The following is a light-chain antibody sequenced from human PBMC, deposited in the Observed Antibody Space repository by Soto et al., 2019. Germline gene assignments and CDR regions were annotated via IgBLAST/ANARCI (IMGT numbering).Light chain of an antibody. Sequence: QSALTQPRSVSGSPGQSVTISCTGTNSDVGGYNYVSWYQQHPGKAPKLIIYDVSKRPSGVPDRFSGSKSGNTASLTISGLQAEDEADYYCCSSAGTYTSVFGGGTKLTVL. J-gene: IGLJ3*02. CDR3: CSSAGTYTSV. CDR2: DVS. CDR1: NSDVGGYNY. V-gene: IGLV2-11*01.